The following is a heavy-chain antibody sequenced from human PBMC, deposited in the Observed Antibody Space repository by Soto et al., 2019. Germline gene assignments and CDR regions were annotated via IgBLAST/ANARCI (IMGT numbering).Heavy chain of an antibody. CDR1: NGSITSAIYY. V-gene: IGHV4-39*01. D-gene: IGHD4-17*01. CDR3: ARQIYGDFGWFDP. Sequence: SSETLSLTCTVSNGSITSAIYYWGWIRQPPGKGLEWIGSIYHSGSTYYNPSLKSRVTISVDTSKNQFSLKLSSVTAADMAVFYCARQIYGDFGWFDPWGQGTLVTVSS. CDR2: IYHSGST. J-gene: IGHJ5*02.